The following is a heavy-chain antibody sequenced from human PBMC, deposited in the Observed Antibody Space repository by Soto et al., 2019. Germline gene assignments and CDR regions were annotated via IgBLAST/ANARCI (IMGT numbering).Heavy chain of an antibody. Sequence: ASVKVSCKASGYTFTSYGISWVLQAPGQGREWMGWISAYNGNTNYAQKLQGRVTMATDTSTSTAYMELRSLRSDDTAVYYCAREGRYFGDYYYYYGMDVWGQGXTVTVSS. J-gene: IGHJ6*02. D-gene: IGHD1-20*01. CDR2: ISAYNGNT. CDR1: GYTFTSYG. CDR3: AREGRYFGDYYYYYGMDV. V-gene: IGHV1-18*01.